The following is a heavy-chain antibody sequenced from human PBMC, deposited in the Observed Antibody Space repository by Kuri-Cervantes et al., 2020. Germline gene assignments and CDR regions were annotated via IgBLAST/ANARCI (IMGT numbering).Heavy chain of an antibody. V-gene: IGHV3-15*01. Sequence: LSLTCAASGFTFSYAWMNWVRQAPGRGLEWVGRIKRKTDGGTTDYAAPVRGRFTISRDDSKNTLYLQMDSLKTEDTAMYYCAAGVGASDFDYWGRGTLVTVSS. CDR2: IKRKTDGGTT. D-gene: IGHD1-26*01. J-gene: IGHJ4*02. CDR1: GFTFSYAW. CDR3: AAGVGASDFDY.